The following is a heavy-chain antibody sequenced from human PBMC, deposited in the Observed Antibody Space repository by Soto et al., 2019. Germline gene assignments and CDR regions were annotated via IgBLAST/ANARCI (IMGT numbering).Heavy chain of an antibody. CDR2: ISYDGSNK. Sequence: GGSLRLSCAASGFTFSSYAMHWVRQAPGKGLEWVAVISYDGSNKYYADSVKGRFTISRDNSKNTLYLQMNSLRAEDTAVYYCARHGGANGGYYGMDVWGQGTTVTVSS. CDR1: GFTFSSYA. D-gene: IGHD3-16*01. V-gene: IGHV3-30-3*01. CDR3: ARHGGANGGYYGMDV. J-gene: IGHJ6*02.